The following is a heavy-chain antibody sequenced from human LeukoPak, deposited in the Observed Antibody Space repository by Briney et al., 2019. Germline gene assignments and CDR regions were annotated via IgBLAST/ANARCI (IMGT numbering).Heavy chain of an antibody. CDR2: IIHSGST. V-gene: IGHV4-34*12. D-gene: IGHD2-21*02. Sequence: RSSETLSLTCAVYGGSFSGYYWSWIRQPPGKGLEWIGEIIHSGSTNYNPSLKSRVTISVDTSKNQFSLKLSSVTAADTAVYYCARAPCGGDCHSDYWGQGTLVTVSS. J-gene: IGHJ4*02. CDR3: ARAPCGGDCHSDY. CDR1: GGSFSGYY.